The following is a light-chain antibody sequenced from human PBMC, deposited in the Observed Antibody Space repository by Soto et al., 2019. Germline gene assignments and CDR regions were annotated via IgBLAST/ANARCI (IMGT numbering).Light chain of an antibody. CDR1: SSDVGGYNY. CDR3: SSYTSSSTLEVV. CDR2: EVS. Sequence: QSALTQPASVSGSPGQSITISCTGTSSDVGGYNYVSWYQQHPGKAPELMIYEVSNRPSGVSNRFSGSKSGNTASLTISGLQAEDEADYYCSSYTSSSTLEVVFGGGTKLTVL. V-gene: IGLV2-14*01. J-gene: IGLJ2*01.